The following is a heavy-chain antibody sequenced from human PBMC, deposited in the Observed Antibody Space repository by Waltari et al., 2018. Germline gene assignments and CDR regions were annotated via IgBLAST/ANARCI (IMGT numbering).Heavy chain of an antibody. CDR1: GGSISSSY. V-gene: IGHV4-59*01. D-gene: IGHD5-18*01. J-gene: IGHJ5*02. CDR2: IYYSGST. Sequence: QVQLQESGPGLVKPSETLSPTSTVSGGSISSSYWSWIRQPPGKGLEWIGFIYYSGSTNYNPSFRSRVTVSVDMSKNQFSLKLNSVTAADTAVYYCARDRAYSQGVGWFDPWGQGTLVTVSS. CDR3: ARDRAYSQGVGWFDP.